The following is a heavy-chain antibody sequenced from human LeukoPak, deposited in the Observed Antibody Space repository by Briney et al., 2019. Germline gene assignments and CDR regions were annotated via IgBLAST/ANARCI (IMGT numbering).Heavy chain of an antibody. CDR3: ARGPIGAPDYYFDY. CDR2: FDPENGET. V-gene: IGHV1-24*01. CDR1: GYTLTEIS. D-gene: IGHD3-10*01. J-gene: IGHJ4*02. Sequence: ASVKVSCKVSGYTLTEISMYWVRQAPGRGLEWMGRFDPENGETLYAQKFQGRVTMTEDTSTDTAYMELSSLRSEDTAVYFCARGPIGAPDYYFDYWGQGTLVTVSS.